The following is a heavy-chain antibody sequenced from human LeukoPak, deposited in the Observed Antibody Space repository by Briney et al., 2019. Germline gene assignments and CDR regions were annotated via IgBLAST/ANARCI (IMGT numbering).Heavy chain of an antibody. CDR1: GFTFSNYA. Sequence: PGRSLRLSCAASGFTFSNYAMHWVRQAPGKGLEWISHISASSSGIFYADSVKGRFITSRDNTRSSLYLQMSSLRAEDTAVYYCVRDPSSVRLPFGSWGQGTLVTVSS. J-gene: IGHJ4*02. CDR3: VRDPSSVRLPFGS. D-gene: IGHD6-6*01. V-gene: IGHV3-48*01. CDR2: ISASSSGI.